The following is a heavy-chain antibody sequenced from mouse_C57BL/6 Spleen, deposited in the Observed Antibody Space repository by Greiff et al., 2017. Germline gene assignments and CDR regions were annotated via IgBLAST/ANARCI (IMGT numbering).Heavy chain of an antibody. CDR3: ATYYDYGDWYFDV. V-gene: IGHV1-26*01. Sequence: EVQLRQSGPELVKPGASVKLSCKASGYTFTDYYMHWVKQSHGKSLEWIGDINPNNGGTSYKKKFKGKATLTVDKSSSTAYMELRSLTSADSAVYYCATYYDYGDWYFDVWGTGTTVTVSS. CDR1: GYTFTDYY. D-gene: IGHD2-4*01. J-gene: IGHJ1*03. CDR2: INPNNGGT.